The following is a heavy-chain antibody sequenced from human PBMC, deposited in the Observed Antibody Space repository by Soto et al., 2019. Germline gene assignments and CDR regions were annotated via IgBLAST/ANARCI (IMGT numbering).Heavy chain of an antibody. J-gene: IGHJ4*02. CDR1: GFTFSSYG. Sequence: PGGSLRLSCAASGFTFSSYGMHWVRQAPGKGLEWVAVISYDGSNKYYADSVKGRFTISRDNSKNTLYLQMNSLRAEDTAVYYCAKQIDGYNYGGVLEFDYWGQGTLVTVSS. D-gene: IGHD5-12*01. V-gene: IGHV3-30*18. CDR2: ISYDGSNK. CDR3: AKQIDGYNYGGVLEFDY.